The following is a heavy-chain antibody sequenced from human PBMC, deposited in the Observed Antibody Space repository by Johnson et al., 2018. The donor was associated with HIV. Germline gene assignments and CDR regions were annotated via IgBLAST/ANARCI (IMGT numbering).Heavy chain of an antibody. CDR3: ARGLWPQRWAFDI. CDR2: IKQDGSEK. CDR1: GFTFSSYW. J-gene: IGHJ3*02. Sequence: VQLVESGGGLVQPGGSLRLSCAASGFTFSSYWMSWVHQAPGKGLEWVANIKQDGSEKYYVDSVKGRFTISRDNAKNSLYLQMNSLRAEDTAVYYCARGLWPQRWAFDIWGQGTMVTVSS. D-gene: IGHD5-24*01. V-gene: IGHV3-7*05.